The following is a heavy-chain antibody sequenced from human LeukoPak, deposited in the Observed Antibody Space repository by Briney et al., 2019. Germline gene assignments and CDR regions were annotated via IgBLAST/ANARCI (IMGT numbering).Heavy chain of an antibody. CDR3: ARAGWIQNEYFQH. J-gene: IGHJ1*01. Sequence: PGGSLRLSCAASGFTVSSNYMSWVRQAPGKGLEWVSDIYSGGSTYYADSVKGRFTISRDNSKNTLYLQMNSLRAEDTAVYYCARAGWIQNEYFQHWGQGTLVTVSS. CDR1: GFTVSSNY. V-gene: IGHV3-53*01. D-gene: IGHD5-18*01. CDR2: IYSGGST.